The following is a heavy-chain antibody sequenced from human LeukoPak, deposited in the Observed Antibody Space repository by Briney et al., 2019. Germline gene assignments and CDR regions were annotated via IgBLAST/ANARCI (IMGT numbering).Heavy chain of an antibody. Sequence: ASVTVSFTAFGYTFTIYTMHWVRQAPGPSLEWMGWINAGNGDTMYSQNLQGRITITRDTSASTAYMELNSLRSEDTAVYYCASGIGSYNWYFDLWGRGTLITVSS. CDR2: INAGNGDT. CDR3: ASGIGSYNWYFDL. J-gene: IGHJ2*01. V-gene: IGHV1-3*01. D-gene: IGHD5-18*01. CDR1: GYTFTIYT.